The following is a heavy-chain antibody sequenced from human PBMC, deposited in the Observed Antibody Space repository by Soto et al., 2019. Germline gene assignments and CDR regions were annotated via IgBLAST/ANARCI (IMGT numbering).Heavy chain of an antibody. Sequence: GGSLRLSCAASGFTFSSYAMNWVRQAPGKGLEWVSSISGSGDSTNYADSVKGRFSISRDNFGNTLYLQMDSLRVEDTAVYYCAKSTIVAAGTGPFDLWGQGTMVTVSS. CDR2: ISGSGDST. V-gene: IGHV3-23*01. D-gene: IGHD6-19*01. J-gene: IGHJ3*01. CDR1: GFTFSSYA. CDR3: AKSTIVAAGTGPFDL.